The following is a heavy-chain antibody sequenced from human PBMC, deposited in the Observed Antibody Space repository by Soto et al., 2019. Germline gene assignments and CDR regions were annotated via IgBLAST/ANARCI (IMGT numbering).Heavy chain of an antibody. CDR3: AGLRKNGGYYDYYYGMDV. V-gene: IGHV4-31*03. D-gene: IGHD5-12*01. Sequence: PSETLSLTCTVSGGSISSGGYYWSWIRQHPGKGLEWIGYIYYSGSTYYNPSLKSRVTISVDTSKNQFSLKLSSVTAADTAVYYCAGLRKNGGYYDYYYGMDVWGQGTTVTVS. CDR1: GGSISSGGYY. CDR2: IYYSGST. J-gene: IGHJ6*02.